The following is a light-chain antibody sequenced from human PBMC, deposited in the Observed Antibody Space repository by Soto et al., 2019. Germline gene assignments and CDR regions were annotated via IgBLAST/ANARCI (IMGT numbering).Light chain of an antibody. CDR2: QDN. CDR1: KLGDKN. CDR3: QAWDSSAAYVV. Sequence: SYELTQPPSVSVSPGQTASITCSGDKLGDKNVCWYQQKPGQSPVRVIYQDNKRPSGISERFSGSNSGNTATLTISGTQTMDEADYYCQAWDSSAAYVVFGGGPKLTVL. V-gene: IGLV3-1*01. J-gene: IGLJ2*01.